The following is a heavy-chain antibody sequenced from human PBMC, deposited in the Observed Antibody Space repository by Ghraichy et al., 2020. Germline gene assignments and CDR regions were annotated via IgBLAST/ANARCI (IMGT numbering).Heavy chain of an antibody. D-gene: IGHD3-10*01. CDR2: IYFSGAT. CDR1: GASITSGGYY. CDR3: ARDDWGSGPRRFDT. V-gene: IGHV4-31*03. Sequence: SETLSLTCSVTGASITSGGYYWSWIRQHPGKELEYIGYIYFSGATYYNPSLQSRAIISKDTSKNQFSLKLSSVTAADTAHYYCARDDWGSGPRRFDTWGPGIVVTVSS. J-gene: IGHJ5*02.